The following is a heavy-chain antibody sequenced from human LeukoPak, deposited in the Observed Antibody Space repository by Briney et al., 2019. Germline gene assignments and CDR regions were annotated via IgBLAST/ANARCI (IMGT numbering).Heavy chain of an antibody. D-gene: IGHD5-24*01. J-gene: IGHJ4*02. CDR1: GYTFTSYG. CDR2: ISAYNGNT. Sequence: GASVKVSCKASGYTFTSYGISWVRQAPGQGLEWMGWISAYNGNTNYAQKLQGRVTMTTDTSTSTAHMELSSLRSEDTAVYYCACISRDGYNSKLDYWGQGTLVTVSS. V-gene: IGHV1-18*01. CDR3: ACISRDGYNSKLDY.